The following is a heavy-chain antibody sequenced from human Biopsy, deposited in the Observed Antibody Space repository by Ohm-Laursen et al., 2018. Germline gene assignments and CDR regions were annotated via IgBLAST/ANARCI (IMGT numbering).Heavy chain of an antibody. V-gene: IGHV1-69*13. J-gene: IGHJ4*02. D-gene: IGHD3-22*01. CDR1: GGSFSTYT. Sequence: SVKVSCKASGGSFSTYTISWVRQAPGQGLEWMGGIIPIFGTTSYAQKFQGRVTITADESTSTAYMELSSLRYEDTAVYYCARVYYDSSAYYHPFDYWAQGTRVTVSS. CDR2: IIPIFGTT. CDR3: ARVYYDSSAYYHPFDY.